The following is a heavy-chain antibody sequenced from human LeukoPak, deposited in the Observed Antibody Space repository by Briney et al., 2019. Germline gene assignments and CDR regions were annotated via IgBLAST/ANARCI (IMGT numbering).Heavy chain of an antibody. CDR1: GYTFTSYD. V-gene: IGHV1-8*03. J-gene: IGHJ4*02. CDR3: AKDLMSIKALIPWDY. Sequence: ASVKVSCKASGYTFTSYDINWVRQATGQGLEWMGWMNPNSGNTGYAQKFQGRVTITRNTSISTAYMELSSLRSEDTAVYYCAKDLMSIKALIPWDYWGQGTLVTVSP. D-gene: IGHD2-21*01. CDR2: MNPNSGNT.